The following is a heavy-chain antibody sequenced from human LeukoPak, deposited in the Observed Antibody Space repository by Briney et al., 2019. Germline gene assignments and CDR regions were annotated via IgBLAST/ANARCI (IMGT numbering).Heavy chain of an antibody. J-gene: IGHJ5*02. D-gene: IGHD6-13*01. Sequence: ASVKVSCKVSGYTLTELSMHWVRQAPGKGLEWMGGFDPEDGETIYAQKFQGRVTMTEDTSTDTAYMELSSLRSEDTAVYYCATDPLAAAGTRWFDPWGQGTLVTVSS. CDR3: ATDPLAAAGTRWFDP. V-gene: IGHV1-24*01. CDR2: FDPEDGET. CDR1: GYTLTELS.